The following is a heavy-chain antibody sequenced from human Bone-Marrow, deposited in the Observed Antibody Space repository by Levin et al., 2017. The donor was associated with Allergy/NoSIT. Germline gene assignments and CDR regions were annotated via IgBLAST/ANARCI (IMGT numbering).Heavy chain of an antibody. CDR2: VYFSGNT. D-gene: IGHD6-19*01. J-gene: IGHJ4*02. CDR1: GASITSYY. V-gene: IGHV4-59*01. CDR3: ARGVAGKG. Sequence: MSSETLSLTCNVSGASITSYYWTWIRQPPGKGLEWIGFVYFSGNTNYNPSLRSRVTISVDTSKNQVSLKLNSVTPADTAVYYCARGVAGKGWGQGVLVSVSS.